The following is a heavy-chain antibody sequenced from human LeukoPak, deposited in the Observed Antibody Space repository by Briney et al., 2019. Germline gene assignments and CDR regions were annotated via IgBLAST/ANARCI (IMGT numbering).Heavy chain of an antibody. D-gene: IGHD6-13*01. Sequence: PSETLSLTCAVSGGSISSGGYSWSWIRQPPGKGLEWIGYIYHSGSTYYNPSLKSRVTISVDRSKNQFSLKLSSVTAADTAVYYCARSSAAATQAFDIWGQGTMATVSS. J-gene: IGHJ3*02. V-gene: IGHV4-30-2*01. CDR2: IYHSGST. CDR3: ARSSAAATQAFDI. CDR1: GGSISSGGYS.